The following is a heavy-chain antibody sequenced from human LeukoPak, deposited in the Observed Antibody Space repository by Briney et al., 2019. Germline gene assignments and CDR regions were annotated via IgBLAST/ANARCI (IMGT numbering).Heavy chain of an antibody. CDR3: ARAIPNYYDSSYFDY. CDR1: GYTFTVYY. Sequence: ASVKVSCKASGYTFTVYYMHWVRQAPGQGLEWMGWINPNSGGTNYAQNFQGRVTMTRDTSISTAYMELSRLRSEDTAVYYCARAIPNYYDSSYFDYWGQGTLVTVSS. V-gene: IGHV1-2*02. CDR2: INPNSGGT. D-gene: IGHD3-22*01. J-gene: IGHJ4*02.